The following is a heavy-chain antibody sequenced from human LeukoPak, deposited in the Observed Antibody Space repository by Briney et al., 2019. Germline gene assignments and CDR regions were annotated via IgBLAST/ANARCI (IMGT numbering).Heavy chain of an antibody. D-gene: IGHD3-10*01. V-gene: IGHV4-4*02. CDR3: ARDLGGSGSYFGSSGYYMDV. Sequence: SGTLTLTCAVSGGSISSSNWWSWVRQPPGKGLEWIGEIYHSGSTNYNPSLKSRVTISVDKSKNQFSLKLSSVTAADTAVYYCARDLGGSGSYFGSSGYYMDVWGKGTTVTVSS. J-gene: IGHJ6*03. CDR1: GGSISSSNW. CDR2: IYHSGST.